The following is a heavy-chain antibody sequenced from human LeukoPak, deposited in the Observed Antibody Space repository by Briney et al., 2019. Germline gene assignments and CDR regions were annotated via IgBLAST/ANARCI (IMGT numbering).Heavy chain of an antibody. D-gene: IGHD6-13*01. J-gene: IGHJ5*02. CDR2: INPNSGGT. CDR1: GYTFTGYY. CDR3: ARGPRRNPVAAASNWFDP. V-gene: IGHV1-2*02. Sequence: ASVTVSCKASGYTFTGYYMHWVRQAPGQGLEWMGWINPNSGGTNYAQKFQGRVTMTRDTSISTAYMDLSRLRSDDTAVYYCARGPRRNPVAAASNWFDPWGQGTLVTVSS.